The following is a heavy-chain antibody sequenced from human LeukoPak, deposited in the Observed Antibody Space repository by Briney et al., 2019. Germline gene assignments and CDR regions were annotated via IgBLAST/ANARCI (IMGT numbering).Heavy chain of an antibody. Sequence: GGSLRLSCAASGFTFSTYTMNWVSQAPGKGLEWVSTISSSSYIYYGDSVKGRFTISRDNAKNSLYLQMNSLRVEDTAVFYCARIGYSSSSLDYWGQGTLVTVSS. CDR3: ARIGYSSSSLDY. V-gene: IGHV3-21*01. CDR2: ISSSSYI. CDR1: GFTFSTYT. D-gene: IGHD6-6*01. J-gene: IGHJ4*02.